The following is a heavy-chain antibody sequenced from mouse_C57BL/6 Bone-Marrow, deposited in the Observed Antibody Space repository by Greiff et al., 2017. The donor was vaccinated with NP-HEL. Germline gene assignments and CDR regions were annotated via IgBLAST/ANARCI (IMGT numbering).Heavy chain of an antibody. CDR1: GYTFTSYW. CDR3: ARRHDGRSSYFDY. J-gene: IGHJ2*01. Sequence: VQLQQPGAELVRPGSSVKLPCKASGYTFTSYWMHWVKQRPIQGLEWIGNIDPSDSETHYNQKFKDKATLTVDKSSSTAYMQLISLTSEDSAVYYCARRHDGRSSYFDYWGQGTTLTVAS. CDR2: IDPSDSET. V-gene: IGHV1-52*01. D-gene: IGHD1-1*01.